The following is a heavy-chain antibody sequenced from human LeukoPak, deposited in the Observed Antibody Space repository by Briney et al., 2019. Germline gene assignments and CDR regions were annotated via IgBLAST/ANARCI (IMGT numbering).Heavy chain of an antibody. CDR1: GGSISSGGYY. J-gene: IGHJ6*02. CDR2: IYYSGNT. CDR3: ARDSKTETRPGMDV. Sequence: SETLSLTCTVSGGSISSGGYYWSWIRQHPGKRLEWIGYIYYSGNTYYNPSLKSRVTISVDTSKNQFSLKLSSVTAADTAVYYCARDSKTETRPGMDVWGQGTTVTVSS. D-gene: IGHD1-7*01. V-gene: IGHV4-31*03.